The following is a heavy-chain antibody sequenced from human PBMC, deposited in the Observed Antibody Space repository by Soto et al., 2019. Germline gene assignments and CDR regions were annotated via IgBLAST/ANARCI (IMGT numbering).Heavy chain of an antibody. CDR1: GFTFSSYA. V-gene: IGHV3-23*01. CDR3: SRRSSGWYFDY. Sequence: EVQLLESGGGLVQPGGSLRLSCAASGFTFSSYAMSWVRQAPGKGLEWVSVISGSGGSTYYADSVKGRFTISRDNSKNTLYLQMNSLRAEDTAVYYCSRRSSGWYFDYWGQGTLVTVSS. D-gene: IGHD6-19*01. J-gene: IGHJ4*02. CDR2: ISGSGGST.